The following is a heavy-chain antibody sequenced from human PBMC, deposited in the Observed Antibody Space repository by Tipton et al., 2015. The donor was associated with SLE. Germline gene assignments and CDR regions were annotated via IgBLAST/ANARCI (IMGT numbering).Heavy chain of an antibody. D-gene: IGHD4-17*01. CDR2: ISWNSGSI. CDR3: AKDIGATVTLFDY. V-gene: IGHV3-9*01. CDR1: GFTFDDYA. J-gene: IGHJ4*02. Sequence: SLRLPCAASGFTFDDYAMHWVRQAPGKGLEWVSGISWNSGSIGYADSVKGRFTISRDNAKNSLYLQMNSLRAEDTALYYCAKDIGATVTLFDYWGQGTLVTVSS.